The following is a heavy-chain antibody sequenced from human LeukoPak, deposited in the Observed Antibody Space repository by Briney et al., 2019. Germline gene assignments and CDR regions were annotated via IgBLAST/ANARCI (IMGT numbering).Heavy chain of an antibody. CDR2: ISSGGSTV. CDR1: GFTFSSYE. V-gene: IGHV3-48*03. J-gene: IGHJ3*02. D-gene: IGHD1-26*01. CDR3: ARVIIVGATGI. Sequence: GGSLRLSCAASGFTFSSYEMNWVRQAPGKGLEWVSYISSGGSTVYYADSVKGRFTISRDNAKNSLYLQMNSLRAEDTAVYYCARVIIVGATGIWGQGTVVTVSS.